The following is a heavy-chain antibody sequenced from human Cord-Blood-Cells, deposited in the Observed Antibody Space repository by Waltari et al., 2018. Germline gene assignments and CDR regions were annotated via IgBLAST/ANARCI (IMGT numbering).Heavy chain of an antibody. CDR2: ISYDGSNK. V-gene: IGHV3-30-3*01. Sequence: QVQLVESGGGVVQPGRSLRLSCAAPGFTFSSSSMPWVRQAPGKGLEWVAVISYDGSNKYYADSVKGRFTISRDNSKNTLYLQMNSLRAEDTAVYYCARDSTSGGDYWGQGTLVTVSS. CDR1: GFTFSSSS. J-gene: IGHJ4*02. CDR3: ARDSTSGGDY. D-gene: IGHD2-2*01.